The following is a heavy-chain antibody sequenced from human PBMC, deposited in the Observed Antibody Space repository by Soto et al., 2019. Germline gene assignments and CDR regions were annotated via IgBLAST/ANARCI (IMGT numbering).Heavy chain of an antibody. V-gene: IGHV1-2*04. Sequence: ASVKVSCKASGYTFTGYYMHWVRQAPGQGLEWMGWINPNSGGTNYAQKFQGWVTMTRDTSISTAYMELSRLRSDDTAVYYCARDLRYSSSSYYYYYYMDVWGKGTTVTVSS. J-gene: IGHJ6*03. CDR1: GYTFTGYY. CDR2: INPNSGGT. D-gene: IGHD6-6*01. CDR3: ARDLRYSSSSYYYYYYMDV.